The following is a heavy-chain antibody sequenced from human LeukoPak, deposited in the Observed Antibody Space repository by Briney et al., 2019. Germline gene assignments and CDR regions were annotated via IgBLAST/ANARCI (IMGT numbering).Heavy chain of an antibody. J-gene: IGHJ4*02. CDR2: IVVGSGNT. V-gene: IGHV1-58*01. CDR3: ARDWVSGWFGDSDY. D-gene: IGHD3-10*01. CDR1: GFTFTSSA. Sequence: GASVKVSCKASGFTFTSSAVQWVRQARGQRLEWIGWIVVGSGNTNYAQKFQERVTITRDMSTSTAYMELSSLRSEDTAVYYCARDWVSGWFGDSDYWGQGTLVTVSS.